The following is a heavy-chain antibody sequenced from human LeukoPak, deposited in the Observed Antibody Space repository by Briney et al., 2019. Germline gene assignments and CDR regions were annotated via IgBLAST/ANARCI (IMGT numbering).Heavy chain of an antibody. V-gene: IGHV1-46*01. Sequence: ASVKVSCKASGYTFTSYYMHWVRQAPGQGLEWMGIINPSGGSTSYAQKFQGRVTMTTDTSTSTAYMELRSLRSDDTAVYYCARERRSGYDSADFDYWGQGTLVTVSS. CDR2: INPSGGST. D-gene: IGHD5-12*01. CDR3: ARERRSGYDSADFDY. CDR1: GYTFTSYY. J-gene: IGHJ4*02.